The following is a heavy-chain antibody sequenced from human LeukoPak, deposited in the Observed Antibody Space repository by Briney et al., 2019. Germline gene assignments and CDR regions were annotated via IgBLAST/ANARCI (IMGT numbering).Heavy chain of an antibody. CDR3: ARVLIVVVPAAIFDY. CDR1: GGSISSSSYY. CDR2: IYYSGST. Sequence: SETLSLTCTVSGGSISSSSYYWGWIRQPPGKGLEWIGSIYYSGSTNYNPSLKSRVTISVDTSTNQFSLKLSSVTAADTAVYYCARVLIVVVPAAIFDYWGRGTLVTVSS. V-gene: IGHV4-39*01. J-gene: IGHJ4*02. D-gene: IGHD2-2*01.